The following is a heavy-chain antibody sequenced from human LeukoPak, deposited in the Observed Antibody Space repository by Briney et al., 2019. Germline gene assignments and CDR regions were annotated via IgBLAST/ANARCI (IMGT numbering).Heavy chain of an antibody. J-gene: IGHJ4*02. D-gene: IGHD5-18*01. CDR2: IKQDGSEK. Sequence: PGGSLRLSCAASGFTFSSYWMSWVRQAPGKGLEWVANIKQDGSEKYYVDSVKGRFTISRDNAKNSLYLQMNSLRAEDTAVYYCARDGGYSYGYEDYWGQGTLVTVSS. V-gene: IGHV3-7*01. CDR1: GFTFSSYW. CDR3: ARDGGYSYGYEDY.